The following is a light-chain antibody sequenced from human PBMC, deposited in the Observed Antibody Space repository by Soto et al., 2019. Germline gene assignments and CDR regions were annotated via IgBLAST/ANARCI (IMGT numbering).Light chain of an antibody. CDR3: QSYDSSPHVV. CDR2: GNS. V-gene: IGLV1-40*01. J-gene: IGLJ2*01. CDR1: SSNIGAGYE. Sequence: QSVLTQPPSVSGAPGQRITIACTGSSSNIGAGYEVHWYQQLPGTAPKLLIYGNSNRPSGVPDRFSGSKSGTSASLAITGLQAEDEADYYCQSYDSSPHVVFGGRTKLTVL.